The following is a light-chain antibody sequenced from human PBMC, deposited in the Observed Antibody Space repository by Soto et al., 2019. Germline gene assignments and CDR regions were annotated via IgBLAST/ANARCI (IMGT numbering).Light chain of an antibody. CDR3: QQYNNWLT. J-gene: IGKJ4*01. Sequence: EIVMTQSPATLSVSPGERATLSCRASQSLSSNLAWYQQKPGQAPRLLIYGASTRATGIPARFSGSGSGTEFTLTISSLQSEDFAVYYCQQYNNWLTFGGGTTVEIK. CDR2: GAS. CDR1: QSLSSN. V-gene: IGKV3D-15*01.